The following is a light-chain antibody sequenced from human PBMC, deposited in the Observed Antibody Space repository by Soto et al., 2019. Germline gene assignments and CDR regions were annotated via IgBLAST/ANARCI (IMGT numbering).Light chain of an antibody. Sequence: DIQMTQSPSSLSASVGDRVTITCRASQSIGRYLNWYQQKPGRAPKVLIYATSSLQSGVPSRFSGSGSGTDFTLTISSLQPEDFATYYCQQSYSTPRWTFGQGTTVDIK. CDR3: QQSYSTPRWT. CDR1: QSIGRY. J-gene: IGKJ1*01. CDR2: ATS. V-gene: IGKV1-39*01.